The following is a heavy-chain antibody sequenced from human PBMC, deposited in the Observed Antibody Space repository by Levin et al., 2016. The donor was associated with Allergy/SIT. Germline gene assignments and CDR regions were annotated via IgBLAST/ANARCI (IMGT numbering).Heavy chain of an antibody. CDR3: TRGPPGLNGGKSDR. CDR1: GFTFTSHW. J-gene: IGHJ5*02. D-gene: IGHD4-23*01. CDR2: INQDGSQK. Sequence: GGSLRLSCAASGFTFTSHWMNWVRQAPGKGLEWLANINQDGSQKYYVDSVKGRFTISRDNAENSVYLQMNSLRGDDTAVYYCTRGPPGLNGGKSDRWGQGTLVTVSS. V-gene: IGHV3-7*01.